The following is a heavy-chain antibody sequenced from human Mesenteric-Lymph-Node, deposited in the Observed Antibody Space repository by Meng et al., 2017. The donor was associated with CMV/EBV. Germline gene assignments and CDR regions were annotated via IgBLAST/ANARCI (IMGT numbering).Heavy chain of an antibody. CDR2: MSPNTGHT. CDR1: GYTFTDYY. V-gene: IGHV1-8*02. J-gene: IGHJ4*02. CDR3: ATAGG. Sequence: ASVKLSCQASGYTFTDYYIHWVRQATGQGVEWMGWMSPNTGHTGYAQRFQGRVIMTRNTSISTVYMELSSLRSDDTAVYYCATAGGWGQGTLVTVSS.